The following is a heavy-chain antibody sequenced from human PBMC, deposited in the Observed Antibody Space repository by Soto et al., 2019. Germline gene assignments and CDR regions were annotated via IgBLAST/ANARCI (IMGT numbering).Heavy chain of an antibody. Sequence: VQLVESGGGLVKPGGSLRLSCAASGFTFSNAWMNWVRQAPGKGLEWVGRIKSKTDGGTTDYAAPVKGRFTISRDDSKNTLYLQMNSLKTEDTAVYYCTTDSSDYYGSGSYYKFYYYYGMDVWGQGTTVTVSS. CDR1: GFTFSNAW. D-gene: IGHD3-10*01. CDR3: TTDSSDYYGSGSYYKFYYYYGMDV. CDR2: IKSKTDGGTT. J-gene: IGHJ6*02. V-gene: IGHV3-15*07.